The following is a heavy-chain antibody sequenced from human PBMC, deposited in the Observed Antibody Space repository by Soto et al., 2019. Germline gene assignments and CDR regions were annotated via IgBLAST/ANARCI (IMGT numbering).Heavy chain of an antibody. D-gene: IGHD2-8*01. V-gene: IGHV3-30-3*01. CDR3: ARVSYCTNGVCYSGNSPGGAFDI. J-gene: IGHJ3*02. Sequence: PGGSLRLSCAASGFTFSSYAMHWVRQAPGKGLEWVAVISYDGSNKYYADSVKGRFTISRDNSKNTLYLQMNSLRAEDTAVYYCARVSYCTNGVCYSGNSPGGAFDIWGQGTMVTVSS. CDR1: GFTFSSYA. CDR2: ISYDGSNK.